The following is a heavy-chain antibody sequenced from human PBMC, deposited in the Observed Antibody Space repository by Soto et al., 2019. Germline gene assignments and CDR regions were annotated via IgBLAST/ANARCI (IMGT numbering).Heavy chain of an antibody. J-gene: IGHJ3*02. D-gene: IGHD5-12*01. CDR1: GFTFSSYS. CDR3: ARAQGSGYPGDGAFDI. V-gene: IGHV3-21*01. CDR2: ISSSSSYI. Sequence: EVQLVESGGGLVKPGGSLRLFCPASGFTFSSYSMNWVRQAPGKGLEWVSSISSSSSYIYYADSVKGRFTISRDNAKNSLYLQMNSLRAEETAMYYCARAQGSGYPGDGAFDIWGQGTMVTVSS.